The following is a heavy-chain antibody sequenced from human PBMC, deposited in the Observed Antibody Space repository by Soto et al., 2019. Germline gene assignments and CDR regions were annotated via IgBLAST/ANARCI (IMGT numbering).Heavy chain of an antibody. CDR2: VYNSGST. J-gene: IGHJ4*02. V-gene: IGHV4-59*08. CDR1: GGSITSYN. CDR3: ARRYGYSFDY. Sequence: PSETLSLTCTVSGGSITSYNWNWLRQPPGKALEWIGYVYNSGSTNYNPSLKSRVTISVDTSKNQFSLKVNSVTAADTAVYYCARRYGYSFDYWGQGTLVTVSS. D-gene: IGHD1-1*01.